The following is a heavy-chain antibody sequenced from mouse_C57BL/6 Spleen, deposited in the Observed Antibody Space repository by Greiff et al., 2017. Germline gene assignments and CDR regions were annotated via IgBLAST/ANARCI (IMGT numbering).Heavy chain of an antibody. J-gene: IGHJ3*01. Sequence: EVKLMESGGGLVKPGGSLKLSCAASGFTFSDYGMHWVRQAPEKGLEWVAYISSGSSTIYYADKVKGRFTISRDNAKNTLFLQMTSLRSEDTAMYYCAAYDPFAYWGQGTLVTVSA. CDR2: ISSGSSTI. D-gene: IGHD6-5*01. CDR3: AAYDPFAY. CDR1: GFTFSDYG. V-gene: IGHV5-17*01.